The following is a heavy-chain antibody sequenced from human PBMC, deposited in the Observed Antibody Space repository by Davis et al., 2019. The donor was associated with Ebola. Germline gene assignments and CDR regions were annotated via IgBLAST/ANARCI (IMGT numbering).Heavy chain of an antibody. Sequence: PGGSLRLSCATSGFTFSGLGMYWARQAPGKGLEWVAFIQYDGSNQYYADSVKGRFTISRDNSKNTLYLQMNSLRAEDTAVYYCAKDRRDSSSWYYFDYWGQGTLVTVSS. D-gene: IGHD6-13*01. CDR3: AKDRRDSSSWYYFDY. J-gene: IGHJ4*02. CDR1: GFTFSGLG. V-gene: IGHV3-30*02. CDR2: IQYDGSNQ.